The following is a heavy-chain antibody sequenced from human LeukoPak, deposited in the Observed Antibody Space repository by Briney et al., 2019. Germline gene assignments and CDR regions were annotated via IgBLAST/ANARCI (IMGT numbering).Heavy chain of an antibody. CDR3: ARATYDAFDP. CDR1: GGSISSYY. CDR2: IYYSGST. Sequence: PSETLSLTCTVSGGSISSYYWSWIRQPPGKGLEWIGYIYYSGSTNYNPSLKSRVTISVDTSKNQFSLKLSSVTAADTAVYYCARATYDAFDPWGQGTLVTVSS. J-gene: IGHJ5*02. V-gene: IGHV4-59*01. D-gene: IGHD5-12*01.